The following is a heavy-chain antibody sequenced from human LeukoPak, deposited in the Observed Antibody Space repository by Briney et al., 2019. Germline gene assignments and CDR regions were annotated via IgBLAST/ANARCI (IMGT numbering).Heavy chain of an antibody. CDR3: AKDHGIFGVVPRGYFDY. CDR1: GFTFSSYA. J-gene: IGHJ4*02. CDR2: ISGSGGST. V-gene: IGHV3-23*01. Sequence: PGGSLRPSCAASGFTFSSYAMSWVRQAPGKGLEWVSAISGSGGSTYYADSVKGRFTISRDNSKNTLYLQMNSLRAEDTAVYYCAKDHGIFGVVPRGYFDYWGQGTLVTVSS. D-gene: IGHD3-3*01.